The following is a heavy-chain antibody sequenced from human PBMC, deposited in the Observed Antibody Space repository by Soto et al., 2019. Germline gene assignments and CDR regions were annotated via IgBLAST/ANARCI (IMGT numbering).Heavy chain of an antibody. J-gene: IGHJ4*02. CDR1: GYTFTSYY. D-gene: IGHD6-19*01. CDR2: SHVGPDTT. V-gene: IGHV1-46*01. Sequence: QVQLEQAWAEVKKPGASMKVYCQASGYTFTSYYIHWVRQAPGQGLEGMGVSHVGPDTTRYAQKFHGRVTMTRDTSTSTVYMELSSMISDDTAVYFCARESSDPYSFDYWGQGTLVTVSS. CDR3: ARESSDPYSFDY.